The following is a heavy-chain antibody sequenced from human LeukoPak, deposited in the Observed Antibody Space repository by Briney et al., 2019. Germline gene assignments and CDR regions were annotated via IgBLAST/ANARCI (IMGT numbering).Heavy chain of an antibody. D-gene: IGHD3-3*01. CDR1: GSTFSNYW. CDR3: TPRDFWSGFDY. CDR2: INSDASVT. Sequence: PGGSLRLSCAASGSTFSNYWMHWVRQTPGKGLVWVSRINSDASVTTYADSVKGRFTISRDNSKNTLYLQMNSLRAEDTAVYYCTPRDFWSGFDYWGQGTLVTVSS. V-gene: IGHV3-74*01. J-gene: IGHJ4*02.